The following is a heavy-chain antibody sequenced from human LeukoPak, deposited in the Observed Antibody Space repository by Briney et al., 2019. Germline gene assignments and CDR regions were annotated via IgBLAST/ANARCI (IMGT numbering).Heavy chain of an antibody. CDR2: IKQDGSEK. V-gene: IGHV3-7*03. D-gene: IGHD6-25*01. Sequence: GGSLRLSCVASGFSFNNYRMTWVRQAPGKGLEWVANIKQDGSEKQYVDSVKGRFAISRDNAKKSLYLQINTLRAEDTAVYYSVGGPHIAATSYWGQGTLVTVSS. CDR1: GFSFNNYR. CDR3: VGGPHIAATSY. J-gene: IGHJ4*02.